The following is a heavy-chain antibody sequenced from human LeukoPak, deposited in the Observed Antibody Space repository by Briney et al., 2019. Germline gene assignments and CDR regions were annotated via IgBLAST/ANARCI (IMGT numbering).Heavy chain of an antibody. CDR1: GFTFSDYA. CDR3: AKAFQRGVLITSQD. V-gene: IGHV3-23*01. J-gene: IGHJ4*02. D-gene: IGHD3-10*01. Sequence: PGGSLRLSCAASGFTFSDYAMSCVPQAPGKGLEWVSVISDGVCTTYYAVSVRGRFTISRDNSKNRLYLQMNSLRGEDTAVYYCAKAFQRGVLITSQDWGQGTQVTVSS. CDR2: ISDGVCTT.